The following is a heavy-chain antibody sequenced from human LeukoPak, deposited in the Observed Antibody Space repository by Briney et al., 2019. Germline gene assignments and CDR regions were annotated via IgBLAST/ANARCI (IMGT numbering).Heavy chain of an antibody. CDR3: GRAAGFSSGCLGDY. D-gene: IGHD6-19*01. J-gene: IGHJ4*02. CDR1: GYTFTGYY. Sequence: ASVTVSCKTSGYTFTGYYMHWVRQPPGQGLEWMGWIKPNSGGTNYAQKLQGRVTMTRDTSIGTVYMELSGLTSDDTAVYYCGRAAGFSSGCLGDYWGQGTLVTVSS. V-gene: IGHV1-2*02. CDR2: IKPNSGGT.